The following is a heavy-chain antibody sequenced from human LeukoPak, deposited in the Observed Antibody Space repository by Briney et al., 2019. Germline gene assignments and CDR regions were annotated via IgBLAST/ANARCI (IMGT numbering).Heavy chain of an antibody. CDR1: GFTFSSYA. J-gene: IGHJ4*02. CDR2: ISGSGGST. V-gene: IGHV3-23*01. Sequence: PGGSLRLSCAASGFTFSSYAMSWVRQAPGKGLEWVSAISGSGGSTYYADSLKGRFSISRDNSKNTLFLQMKSLRAEDTAVYYCAKERGYTSGLGTLDYWGQGTLVTVST. CDR3: AKERGYTSGLGTLDY. D-gene: IGHD6-19*01.